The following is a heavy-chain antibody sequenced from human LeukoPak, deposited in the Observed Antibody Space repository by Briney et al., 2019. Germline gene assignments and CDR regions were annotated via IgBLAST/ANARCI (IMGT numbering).Heavy chain of an antibody. CDR1: GYTFINYW. Sequence: GESLKISCKGSGYTFINYWIGWVRQMPGKGLEWMGIIYPGDSDTRYSPSFQGQVTISADKSISTAYLQWSSPKDSDTAMYYCARRGYCSSTSCYASFAFDYWGQGTLVTVSS. J-gene: IGHJ4*02. CDR3: ARRGYCSSTSCYASFAFDY. V-gene: IGHV5-51*01. D-gene: IGHD2-2*01. CDR2: IYPGDSDT.